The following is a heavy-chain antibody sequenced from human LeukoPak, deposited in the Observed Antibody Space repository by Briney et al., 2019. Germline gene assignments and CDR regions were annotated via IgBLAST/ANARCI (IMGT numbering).Heavy chain of an antibody. Sequence: GASVKVSCKASGGTFSSYAISWVRQAPGQGLEWMGGIIPIFGTANYAQKFQGRVTITADESTSTAYMELSSLRSEDTAVYYCAILGYYYDSCDSPKWFDRWSQGTLVTVSS. CDR2: IIPIFGTA. D-gene: IGHD3-22*01. V-gene: IGHV1-69*13. CDR1: GGTFSSYA. J-gene: IGHJ5*02. CDR3: AILGYYYDSCDSPKWFDR.